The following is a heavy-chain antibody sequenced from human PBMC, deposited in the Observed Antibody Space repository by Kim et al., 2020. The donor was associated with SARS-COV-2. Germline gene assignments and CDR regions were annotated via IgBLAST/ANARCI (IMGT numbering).Heavy chain of an antibody. CDR3: ARGRRLLGYNWFDP. Sequence: SETLSLTCAVYGGSFSGYYWSWIRQPPGKGLEWIGEINHSGSTNYNPSLKSRVTISVDTSKNQFSLKLSSVTAAYTAVYYCARGRRLLGYNWFDPWGQGTLVTVSS. CDR2: INHSGST. J-gene: IGHJ5*02. CDR1: GGSFSGYY. V-gene: IGHV4-34*01. D-gene: IGHD2-8*02.